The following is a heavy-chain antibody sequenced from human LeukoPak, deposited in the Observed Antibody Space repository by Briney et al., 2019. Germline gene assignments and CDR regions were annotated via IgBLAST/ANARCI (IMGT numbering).Heavy chain of an antibody. Sequence: SETLSLTCAVYGGSFSGYYWSWIRQPPGKGLEWIGEINHSGSTNYNPSLKSRVTISVDTSKNQFSLKLSSVTAADTAVYYCARGRGVTGTTLSDYWGQGTLVTVSS. V-gene: IGHV4-34*01. CDR1: GGSFSGYY. J-gene: IGHJ4*02. D-gene: IGHD1-7*01. CDR2: INHSGST. CDR3: ARGRGVTGTTLSDY.